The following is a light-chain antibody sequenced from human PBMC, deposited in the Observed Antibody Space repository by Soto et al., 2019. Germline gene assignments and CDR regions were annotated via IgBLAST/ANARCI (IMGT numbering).Light chain of an antibody. Sequence: EIVLTQSPDTLSLSPGERATLSCRASQSVSSYLAWYQQKPGQAPRLLIYDASNRATGIPARFSGSGSGTDFTLTISSLEPEDFAVYYCQQRTHWPSFGQGTRLEIK. CDR2: DAS. V-gene: IGKV3-11*01. CDR1: QSVSSY. J-gene: IGKJ5*01. CDR3: QQRTHWPS.